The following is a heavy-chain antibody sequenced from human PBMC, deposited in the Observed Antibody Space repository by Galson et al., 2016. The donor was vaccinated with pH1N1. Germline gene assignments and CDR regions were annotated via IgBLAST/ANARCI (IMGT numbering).Heavy chain of an antibody. D-gene: IGHD3-10*01. J-gene: IGHJ4*02. CDR1: GGSTSGFY. Sequence: ETLSLTCTVYGGSTSGFYWSWIRQAPGKGLEWIGDVFYGRTTNYNPSLKSRLSMTVDNSRNQFSLSLRSVRASDTAVYFCVRGGFGNSRHFFDYWGQGILVSVSS. CDR3: VRGGFGNSRHFFDY. V-gene: IGHV4-59*08. CDR2: VFYGRTT.